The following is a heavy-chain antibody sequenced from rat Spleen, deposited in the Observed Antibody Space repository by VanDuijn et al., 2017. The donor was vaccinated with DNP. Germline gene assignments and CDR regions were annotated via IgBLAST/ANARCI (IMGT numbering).Heavy chain of an antibody. CDR1: GFSFSDYG. J-gene: IGHJ2*01. D-gene: IGHD1-10*01. CDR2: ISHSDGTT. CDR3: AREQHFHFDY. V-gene: IGHV5S13*01. Sequence: EVQLVESGGGLIQPGRSLTLSCAASGFSFSDYGMAWVRQAPTKGLEWVAIISHSDGTTYYSDSVRGRFTISRDNTQNSLHLQMNSLKSEDTATYFCAREQHFHFDYWGQGVTVTVSS.